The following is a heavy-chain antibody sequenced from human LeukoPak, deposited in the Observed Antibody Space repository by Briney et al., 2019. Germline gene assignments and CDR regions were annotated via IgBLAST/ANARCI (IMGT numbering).Heavy chain of an antibody. J-gene: IGHJ4*02. D-gene: IGHD3-10*01. CDR1: GFTFTNHW. CDR2: IKQVGSEK. CDR3: ARGWAXGVXXXXXXDX. V-gene: IGHV3-7*01. Sequence: GGSLRLSCAASGFTFTNHWMTWVRQAPGKGLEWVANIKQVGSEKSYVDSVKGRFTISRDNAKDSLYLQMNSLRAEDTAVYYCARGWAXGVXXXXXXDXWGQXXLXTVSS.